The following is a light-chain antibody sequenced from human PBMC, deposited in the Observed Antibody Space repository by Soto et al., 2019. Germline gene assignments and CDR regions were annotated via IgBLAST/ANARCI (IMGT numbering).Light chain of an antibody. CDR3: CSYADSNTLV. V-gene: IGLV2-23*01. Sequence: QSALTQPASVSGSPGQSITISCTGTSSDIGSYNLVSWYQQHPGKAPKLMIYADTKRPSGVSNRFSVSKSDNTASLTISGLQPEDEADYYCCSYADSNTLVFGGGTKVTVL. J-gene: IGLJ3*02. CDR1: SSDIGSYNL. CDR2: ADT.